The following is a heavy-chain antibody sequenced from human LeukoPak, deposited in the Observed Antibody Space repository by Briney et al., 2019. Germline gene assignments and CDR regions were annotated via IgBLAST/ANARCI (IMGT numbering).Heavy chain of an antibody. V-gene: IGHV3-30-3*01. D-gene: IGHD3-10*01. Sequence: GRSLRLSCAASGFTFSSYAMHWVRQAPGKGLEWVAVISYDGSNKYYADSVKGRFTISRDNAKNSLYLQMNSLRAEDTALYYCAKGLYGSGSYSVAAAPAYWGQGTLVTVSS. CDR2: ISYDGSNK. CDR3: AKGLYGSGSYSVAAAPAY. J-gene: IGHJ4*02. CDR1: GFTFSSYA.